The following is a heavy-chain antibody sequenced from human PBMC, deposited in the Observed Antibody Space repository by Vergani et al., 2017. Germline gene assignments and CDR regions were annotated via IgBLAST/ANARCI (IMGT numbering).Heavy chain of an antibody. CDR2: ISYNGGNQ. CDR1: GFKFSNFG. D-gene: IGHD6-13*01. J-gene: IGHJ6*03. CDR3: TRDVADTHSSIWPLNYHYFMDV. V-gene: IGHV3-33*05. Sequence: QVQLVESGGNLVQPGRSLRLSCAAAGFKFSNFGMHWVRQVPGKGLEGVAFISYNGGNQYYADSVQGRFTISRDKTKNILYLQMSSLRVEDTALYYCTRDVADTHSSIWPLNYHYFMDVWGEGTTVTVSS.